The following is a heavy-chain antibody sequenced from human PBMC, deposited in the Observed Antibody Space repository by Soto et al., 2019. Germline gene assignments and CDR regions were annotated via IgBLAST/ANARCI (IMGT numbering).Heavy chain of an antibody. CDR2: INAGDGYT. D-gene: IGHD5-12*01. Sequence: QVHLVQSGAEVKHPGASVRVSCKASGITYSTYAIHWVRQAPGQGLEWMGWINAGDGYTRSSQDFQGRVTLTTVTSASTTYMDLSNLTFEDTAVYYCARAISGYVTWGQGTQVTVSS. J-gene: IGHJ5*02. CDR1: GITYSTYA. V-gene: IGHV1-3*01. CDR3: ARAISGYVT.